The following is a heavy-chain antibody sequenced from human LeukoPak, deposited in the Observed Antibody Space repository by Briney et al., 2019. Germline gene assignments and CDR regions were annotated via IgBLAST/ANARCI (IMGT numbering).Heavy chain of an antibody. Sequence: GGSLRLSCAASGFTFSSHSMNWVRQAPGKGLEWVSAISGSGGSTYYADSVKGRFTISRDNSKNTLYLQMNSLRAEDTAVYYCAKDHSSGWYSYYYGMDVWGQGTTVTVSS. CDR2: ISGSGGST. CDR3: AKDHSSGWYSYYYGMDV. J-gene: IGHJ6*02. CDR1: GFTFSSHS. V-gene: IGHV3-23*01. D-gene: IGHD6-19*01.